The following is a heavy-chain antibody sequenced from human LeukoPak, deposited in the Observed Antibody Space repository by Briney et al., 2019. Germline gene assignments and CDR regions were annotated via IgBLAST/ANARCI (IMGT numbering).Heavy chain of an antibody. CDR3: ARLSDGYNDY. CDR2: IYPGDSDT. Sequence: GESLKISCRGSGYSFTTYWIAWVRQMPGKGLESMGIIYPGDSDTRYSPSFQGQVTFSADKSISTAYLQWSSLKASDTAMYYCARLSDGYNDYWGQGTLVTVSS. CDR1: GYSFTTYW. D-gene: IGHD5-24*01. V-gene: IGHV5-51*01. J-gene: IGHJ4*02.